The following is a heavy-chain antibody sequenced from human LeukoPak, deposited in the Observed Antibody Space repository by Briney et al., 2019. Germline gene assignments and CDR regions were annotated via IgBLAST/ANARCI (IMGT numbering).Heavy chain of an antibody. CDR1: GFTFSSYA. V-gene: IGHV3-23*01. Sequence: GGSLRLSCAASGFTFSSYAITWVRQAPGKGLEWVSAVSSNGAKTYYADSVKGRFAISRDNYKNMVFLQMNSLRAEDTAVHYCAKAGLGYSYGNSFGLWGRGTLVTVSS. CDR2: VSSNGAKT. CDR3: AKAGLGYSYGNSFGL. D-gene: IGHD5-18*01. J-gene: IGHJ2*01.